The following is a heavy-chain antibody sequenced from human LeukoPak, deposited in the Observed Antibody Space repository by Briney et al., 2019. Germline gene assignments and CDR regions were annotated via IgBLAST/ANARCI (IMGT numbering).Heavy chain of an antibody. D-gene: IGHD3-10*01. CDR1: GFTFSSYT. CDR3: ARVNLGALDY. Sequence: GGSLRLSCAASGFTFSSYTMNWVRQAPGKGLEWVASITSSSSYIYYADSVKGRVTISRDNAKNSLYLQMNSLRAEDTAVYYCARVNLGALDYWGQGTLVTVSS. V-gene: IGHV3-21*01. J-gene: IGHJ4*02. CDR2: ITSSSSYI.